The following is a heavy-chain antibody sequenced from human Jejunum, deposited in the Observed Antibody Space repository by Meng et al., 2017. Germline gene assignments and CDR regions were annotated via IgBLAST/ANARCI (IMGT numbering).Heavy chain of an antibody. CDR2: IHYSGST. V-gene: IGHV4-59*01. Sequence: QVQPHESGQGLVKPSETLSLTCTVSSASMNPYYWSWIRQPPGKGLEWIGYIHYSGSTDYNPSLQSRLTISVDTSKNHFSLKLMSVTAADTAVYYCARGNGWHDYWGQGTLVTVFS. D-gene: IGHD6-19*01. CDR1: SASMNPYY. J-gene: IGHJ4*02. CDR3: ARGNGWHDY.